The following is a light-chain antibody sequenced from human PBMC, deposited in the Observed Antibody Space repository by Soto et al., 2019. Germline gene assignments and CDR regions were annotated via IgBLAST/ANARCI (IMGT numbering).Light chain of an antibody. CDR3: QQYGSSQIT. V-gene: IGKV3-20*01. CDR1: QSVSSSY. Sequence: EIVFTHSPGTLSLSPGERATLYCRASQSVSSSYLAWYQQKPGQAPRLLIYGASSRATGIPDRFSGSGSGTDFTLTISRLEPEDFAVYYCQQYGSSQITFGQGTRLEFK. CDR2: GAS. J-gene: IGKJ5*01.